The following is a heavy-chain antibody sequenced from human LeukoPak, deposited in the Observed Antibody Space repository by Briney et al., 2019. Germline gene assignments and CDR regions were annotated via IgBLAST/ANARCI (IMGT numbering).Heavy chain of an antibody. CDR1: GFTFTSSA. J-gene: IGHJ3*02. CDR3: AADSVIPAAIKLGAFDI. Sequence: SVKVSCKASGFTFTSSAMKWVRQARGQRLEWIGWIVVGSGNTNYAQKFQERVTITRDMSTSTAYMELSSLRSEDTAVYYCAADSVIPAAIKLGAFDIWGQGTMVTVSS. D-gene: IGHD2-2*02. V-gene: IGHV1-58*02. CDR2: IVVGSGNT.